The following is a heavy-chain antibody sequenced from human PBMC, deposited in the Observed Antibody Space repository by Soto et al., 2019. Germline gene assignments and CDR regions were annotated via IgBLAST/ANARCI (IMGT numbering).Heavy chain of an antibody. J-gene: IGHJ4*02. D-gene: IGHD3-3*01. V-gene: IGHV3-48*01. CDR2: ISSSSSTI. CDR3: ARNFYDFWSGPNEFDY. CDR1: GFTFSSYS. Sequence: GGSLRLSCAASGFTFSSYSMNWVRQAPGKGLEWVSYISSSSSTIYYADSVKGRFTISRDNAKNSLYLQMNSLRAEDTAVYYCARNFYDFWSGPNEFDYWGQGTLVTVSS.